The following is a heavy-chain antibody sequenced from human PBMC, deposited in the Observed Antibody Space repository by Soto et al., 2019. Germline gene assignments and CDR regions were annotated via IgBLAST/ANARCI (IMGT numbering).Heavy chain of an antibody. D-gene: IGHD6-19*01. CDR2: MKPYSGNT. Sequence: QVQLVQSGAEVKKPGASVKLSCKASGYTFTSYDIHWVRRATGQGPEWMGWMKPYSGNTVYAQKFQGRVTMTRNTSMSTAYMELSSLRSEDTAVYYCARARFGAVAGTWGQGTLVTVSS. CDR3: ARARFGAVAGT. V-gene: IGHV1-8*01. CDR1: GYTFTSYD. J-gene: IGHJ5*02.